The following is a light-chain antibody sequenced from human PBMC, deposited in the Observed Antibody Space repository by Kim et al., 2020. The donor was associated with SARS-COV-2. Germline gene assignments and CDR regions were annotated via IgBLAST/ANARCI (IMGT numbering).Light chain of an antibody. J-gene: IGKJ1*01. CDR2: YVS. CDR3: QQTSSLPWT. Sequence: GTPEDGITITCRASQSAGSSLHWYQQKPDQSPKLLIRYVSQSLSGVPSRFSGSGSGTDFTLTISSLEAEDAATYYCQQTSSLPWTFGQGTKVDIK. CDR1: QSAGSS. V-gene: IGKV6-21*01.